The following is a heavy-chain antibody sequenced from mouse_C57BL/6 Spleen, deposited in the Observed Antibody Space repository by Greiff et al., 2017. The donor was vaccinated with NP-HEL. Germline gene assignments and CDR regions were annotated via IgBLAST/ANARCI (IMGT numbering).Heavy chain of an antibody. Sequence: VQLQQSGPELVKPGDSVKISCKASGYSFTGYFMNWVMQSHGKSLEWIGRINPYNGDTFYNQKFKGKATLTVDNSSRTAHMELRSLTSEDSAVYYCARDYGPYYFDYWGQGTTLTVSS. CDR2: INPYNGDT. CDR1: GYSFTGYF. CDR3: ARDYGPYYFDY. D-gene: IGHD1-2*01. V-gene: IGHV1-20*01. J-gene: IGHJ2*01.